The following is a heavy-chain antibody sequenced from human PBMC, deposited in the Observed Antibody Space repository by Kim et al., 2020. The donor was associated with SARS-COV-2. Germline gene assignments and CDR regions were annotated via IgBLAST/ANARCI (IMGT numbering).Heavy chain of an antibody. CDR1: GGSISSYY. CDR2: IYYSGST. D-gene: IGHD3-10*01. Sequence: SETLSLTCTVSGGSISSYYWSWIRQPPGKGLEWIGYIYYSGSTNYNPSLKSRVTISVDTSKNQFSLKLSSVTAADTAVYYCARGDHYYGSGSPYYYGMDVWGQGTTVTVSS. V-gene: IGHV4-59*01. J-gene: IGHJ6*02. CDR3: ARGDHYYGSGSPYYYGMDV.